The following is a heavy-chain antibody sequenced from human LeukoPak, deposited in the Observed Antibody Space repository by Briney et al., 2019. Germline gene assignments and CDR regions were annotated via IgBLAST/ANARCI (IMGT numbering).Heavy chain of an antibody. Sequence: VASVKVSCKASGYTFTSYDINWVRQATGQGLEWMGWMNPNGGNTGYAQKFQGRVTITRNTSISTAYMELSSLRSEDTAVYYCSVLLTYCSSTSCSPYYMDVWGKGTTVTVSS. V-gene: IGHV1-8*03. CDR1: GYTFTSYD. D-gene: IGHD2-2*01. CDR2: MNPNGGNT. J-gene: IGHJ6*03. CDR3: SVLLTYCSSTSCSPYYMDV.